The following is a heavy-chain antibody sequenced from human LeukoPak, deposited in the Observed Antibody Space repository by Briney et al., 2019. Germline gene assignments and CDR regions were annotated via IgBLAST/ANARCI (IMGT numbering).Heavy chain of an antibody. J-gene: IGHJ3*02. CDR1: GYTFTSYD. Sequence: ASVKVSCKASGYTFTSYDISWVRQAPGQGPEWMGWINVYTGNANYAQMLQVRVTMTTVTSTSTAYMELRRLRSDDTAVFYCARDGDYGAFDIWGQGTMVTVSS. CDR2: INVYTGNA. V-gene: IGHV1-18*01. CDR3: ARDGDYGAFDI. D-gene: IGHD4-17*01.